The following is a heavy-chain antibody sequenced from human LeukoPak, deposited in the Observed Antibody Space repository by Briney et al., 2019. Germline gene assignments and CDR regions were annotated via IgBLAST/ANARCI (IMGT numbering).Heavy chain of an antibody. CDR1: GFTLSSNY. D-gene: IGHD5-24*01. CDR2: IYSGGST. J-gene: IGHJ4*02. CDR3: ARDPPPVEMATMGGSY. Sequence: GGSLRLSCAASGFTLSSNYMSWVRQAPGKGLEWVSVIYSGGSTYYADSVKGRFTISRDNSKNTLYLQMNSLRAEDTAVYYCARDPPPVEMATMGGSYWGQGTLVTVSS. V-gene: IGHV3-53*01.